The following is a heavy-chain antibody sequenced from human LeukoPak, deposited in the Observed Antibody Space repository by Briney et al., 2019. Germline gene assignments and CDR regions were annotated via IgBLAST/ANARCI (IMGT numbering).Heavy chain of an antibody. CDR1: GYTFTGYY. CDR3: ARSPDILTGEKFDY. Sequence: ASVKVSCKASGYTFTGYYVHWVRQAPGQGLEWMGWMNPKSGGTNYAQKFEARVTMNRDTSISTAYMELSRLRYDDTAVYYCARSPDILTGEKFDYWGQGTLVTVSS. CDR2: MNPKSGGT. J-gene: IGHJ4*02. V-gene: IGHV1-2*02. D-gene: IGHD3-9*01.